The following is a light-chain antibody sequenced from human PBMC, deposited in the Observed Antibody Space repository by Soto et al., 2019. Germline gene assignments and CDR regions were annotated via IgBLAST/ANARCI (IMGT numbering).Light chain of an antibody. J-gene: IGKJ4*01. CDR2: DAS. CDR3: QQYDNLHHT. CDR1: QDISNY. Sequence: DIQMTQSPSSLSASVGDRVTITCQASQDISNYLNWYQQKPGKAPKLLIYDASNLETGVPSRFSGSGSGTDFTFTISSLQPEDIATYYCQQYDNLHHTFGGGTKGEIK. V-gene: IGKV1-33*01.